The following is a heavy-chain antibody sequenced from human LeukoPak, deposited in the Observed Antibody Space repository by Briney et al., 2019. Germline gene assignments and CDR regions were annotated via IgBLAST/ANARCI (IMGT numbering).Heavy chain of an antibody. D-gene: IGHD1-1*01. CDR2: ISGSGGST. V-gene: IGHV3-23*01. J-gene: IGHJ6*02. CDR3: ARAWNMRYYYYGMDV. CDR1: GFTFSSYA. Sequence: GGSLRLSCAASGFTFSSYAMSWVRQAPGKGLEWVSAISGSGGSTYYADSVKGRFTISRDNSKNTLYLQLNSLRAEDTAIYYCARAWNMRYYYYGMDVWGQGTTVTVSS.